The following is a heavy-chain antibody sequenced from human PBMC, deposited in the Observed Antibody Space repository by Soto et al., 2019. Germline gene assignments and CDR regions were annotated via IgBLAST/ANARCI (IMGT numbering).Heavy chain of an antibody. V-gene: IGHV1-8*01. D-gene: IGHD3-22*01. CDR3: ARDIVVVMTGYYYGMDV. J-gene: IGHJ6*02. CDR2: MNPNSGNT. CDR1: GYTFTSYD. Sequence: GASVKVSCKASGYTFTSYDINWVRQATGQGLEWMGWMNPNSGNTGYAQKFQGRVTMTRSTSISTAYMELSSLRSEDTAVYYCARDIVVVMTGYYYGMDVWGQGTTVTVSS.